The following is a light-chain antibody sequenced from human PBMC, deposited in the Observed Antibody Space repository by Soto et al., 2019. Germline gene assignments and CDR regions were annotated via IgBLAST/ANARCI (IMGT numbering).Light chain of an antibody. V-gene: IGKV3-20*01. CDR2: GAS. Sequence: IVLTQSPVTLSLSPGERATLSCRASQSVSNNYLAWYQQKPGQAPRLVIYGASNRATGIPDRFSGSGSGTDFTLTISRLEPEDFAVYYCQQYGTSPRTFGQGTKVDIK. CDR1: QSVSNNY. CDR3: QQYGTSPRT. J-gene: IGKJ1*01.